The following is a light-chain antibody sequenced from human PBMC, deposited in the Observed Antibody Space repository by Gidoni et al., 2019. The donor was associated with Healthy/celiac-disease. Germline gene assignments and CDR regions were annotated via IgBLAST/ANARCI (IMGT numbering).Light chain of an antibody. V-gene: IGLV2-23*02. CDR1: SSDVGSYNL. Sequence: QSALTQPASVAGSPGQSNTISCTGTSSDVGSYNLVSWYQQHPGKAPKLMIYEVSKRPSGVSNRFFGSKSGNTASLTISGLQAEDEADYHCCSYAGSSTSLYVFGTGTKVTVL. J-gene: IGLJ1*01. CDR2: EVS. CDR3: CSYAGSSTSLYV.